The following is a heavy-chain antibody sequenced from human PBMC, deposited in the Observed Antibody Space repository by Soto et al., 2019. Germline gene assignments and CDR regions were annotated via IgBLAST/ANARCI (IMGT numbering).Heavy chain of an antibody. CDR2: ITHSGCT. CDR3: ARDRQFYHFWSGYENEGPDGLDV. D-gene: IGHD3-3*02. Sequence: SETLSLTCAVSGGSFSGYFWTWIRQAPGKGLEWIGEITHSGCTNYNSSLKSRVMISVDTSKKQFSLILSSVTAADTAVYYCARDRQFYHFWSGYENEGPDGLDVWGQGTTVTVSS. CDR1: GGSFSGYF. V-gene: IGHV4-34*01. J-gene: IGHJ6*02.